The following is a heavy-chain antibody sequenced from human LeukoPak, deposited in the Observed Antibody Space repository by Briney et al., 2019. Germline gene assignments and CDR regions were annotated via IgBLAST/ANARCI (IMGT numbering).Heavy chain of an antibody. V-gene: IGHV3-21*01. CDR3: ARGRGYSSSSDAFDI. D-gene: IGHD6-6*01. J-gene: IGHJ3*02. Sequence: GGSLRLSCAASGFTFSSYGMNWVRQAPGKGLEWVSSISTSSSYIYYADSLKGRFTISRDNADNPLYLQMNSLRAEDTAVYYCARGRGYSSSSDAFDIWGQGTMVTVSS. CDR1: GFTFSSYG. CDR2: ISTSSSYI.